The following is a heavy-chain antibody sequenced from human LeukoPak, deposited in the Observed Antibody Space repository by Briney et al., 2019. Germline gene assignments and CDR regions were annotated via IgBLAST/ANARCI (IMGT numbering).Heavy chain of an antibody. CDR3: ARHTPTGTTGAVGAFDI. V-gene: IGHV4-4*09. CDR1: GGSISSYY. D-gene: IGHD1-7*01. J-gene: IGHJ3*02. Sequence: SETLSLTCTVSGGSISSYYWSWIRQPPGKGLEWIGYIYTSGSTNYNPSLKSRVTISVDTSKNQFSLKLRSVTAADTAAYYCARHTPTGTTGAVGAFDIWGQGTMVTVSS. CDR2: IYTSGST.